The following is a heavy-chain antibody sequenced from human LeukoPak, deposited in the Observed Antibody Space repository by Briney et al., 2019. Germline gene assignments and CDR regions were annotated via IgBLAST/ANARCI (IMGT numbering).Heavy chain of an antibody. CDR3: ARGHGGNYGDFDY. Sequence: SQTLSLTCAVSRGSLSSINWWSWVRQPPGKGLEWIGEIYHSGSTNYNPSLKSRVTISVDKSKNQFSLKLSSVTAADTAVYYCARGHGGNYGDFDYWGQGTLVTVSS. D-gene: IGHD4-23*01. J-gene: IGHJ4*02. CDR1: RGSLSSINW. CDR2: IYHSGST. V-gene: IGHV4-4*02.